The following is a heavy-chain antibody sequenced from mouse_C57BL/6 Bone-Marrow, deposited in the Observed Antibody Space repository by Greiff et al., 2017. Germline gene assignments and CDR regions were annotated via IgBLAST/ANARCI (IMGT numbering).Heavy chain of an antibody. Sequence: EVKLQESGAELVKPGASVKLSCTASGFNIKDYYMHWVKQRTEQGLEWIGRIDPEDGETKYAPKFQGKATITADTSSNTAYLQLSSLTSEDTAVYYCASPKRQYYFDYWGQGTTLTVSS. J-gene: IGHJ2*01. V-gene: IGHV14-2*01. CDR3: ASPKRQYYFDY. CDR2: IDPEDGET. D-gene: IGHD6-1*01. CDR1: GFNIKDYY.